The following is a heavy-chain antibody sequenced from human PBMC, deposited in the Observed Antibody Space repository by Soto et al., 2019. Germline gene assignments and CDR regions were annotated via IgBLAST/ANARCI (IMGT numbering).Heavy chain of an antibody. J-gene: IGHJ5*02. D-gene: IGHD1-1*01. CDR2: IYYSGST. CDR1: GGSISSYY. V-gene: IGHV4-59*01. Sequence: PSETLSRTWTVSGGSISSYYWSWIRQPPGKGLEWIGYIYYSGSTNYNPSLKSRVTISVDTSKNQFSLKLSSVTAADTAVYYCARVERDWFDPWGQGTLVTVSS. CDR3: ARVERDWFDP.